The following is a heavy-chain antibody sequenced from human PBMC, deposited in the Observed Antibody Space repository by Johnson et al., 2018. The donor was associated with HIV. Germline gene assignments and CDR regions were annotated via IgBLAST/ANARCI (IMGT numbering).Heavy chain of an antibody. CDR3: ARDRRYYDRSGYYHDAFDI. D-gene: IGHD3-22*01. CDR2: INWSGGGT. CDR1: GFTFSSYA. J-gene: IGHJ3*02. V-gene: IGHV3-23*04. Sequence: MLLVESGGGLVQPGGSLRLSCAASGFTFSSYAMSWVRQAPGKGLEWVSGINWSGGGTAYADSVKDRFTISRDNSQNTQYLQMNSLRAEDTAVYYCARDRRYYDRSGYYHDAFDIWGQGTMVTVSS.